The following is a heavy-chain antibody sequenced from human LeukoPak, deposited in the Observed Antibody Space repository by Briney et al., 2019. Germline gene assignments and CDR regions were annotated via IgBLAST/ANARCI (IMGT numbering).Heavy chain of an antibody. V-gene: IGHV3-30-3*01. CDR1: GFTFSSYA. J-gene: IGHJ4*02. Sequence: PGRSLRLSCAASGFTFSSYAMHWVRQAPGEGLEWVAVISYDGSNKYYADSVKGRFTISRDNSKNTLYLQMNSLRAEDTAVYYCARVGSSGYYFDYWGQGTLVTVSS. D-gene: IGHD3-22*01. CDR3: ARVGSSGYYFDY. CDR2: ISYDGSNK.